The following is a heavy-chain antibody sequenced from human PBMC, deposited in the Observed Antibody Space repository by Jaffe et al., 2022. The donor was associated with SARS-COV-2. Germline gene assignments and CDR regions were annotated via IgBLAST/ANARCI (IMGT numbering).Heavy chain of an antibody. CDR1: GFTSSSYA. V-gene: IGHV3-23*01. CDR2: ISGSGGST. D-gene: IGHD4-17*01. J-gene: IGHJ4*02. CDR3: ARGPSRTTTYYFDY. Sequence: EVQLLESGGGLVQPGGSLRLSCAASGFTSSSYAMGWVRQAAGKGLEWVSSISGSGGSTYYADSVKGRFTISRDNSKNTLYLQMNSLRAEDTAVYYCARGPSRTTTYYFDYWGQGTLVTVSS.